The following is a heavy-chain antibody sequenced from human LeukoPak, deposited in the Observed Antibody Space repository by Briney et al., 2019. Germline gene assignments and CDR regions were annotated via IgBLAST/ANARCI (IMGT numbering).Heavy chain of an antibody. Sequence: SVKVSCKASGGTFSSYAISWVRQAPGQGLEWMGGIIPIFGTANYAQKFQGRVTITADESTSTAYMELSSLRSEDTAVYYCAREEEWEPNFDYWGQGTLVTVSS. D-gene: IGHD1-26*01. V-gene: IGHV1-69*01. CDR3: AREEEWEPNFDY. CDR1: GGTFSSYA. CDR2: IIPIFGTA. J-gene: IGHJ4*02.